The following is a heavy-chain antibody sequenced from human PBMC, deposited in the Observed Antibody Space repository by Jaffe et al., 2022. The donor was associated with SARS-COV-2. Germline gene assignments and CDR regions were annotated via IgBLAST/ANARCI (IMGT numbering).Heavy chain of an antibody. J-gene: IGHJ6*03. CDR3: AREGGYSGYRPYYYMDV. V-gene: IGHV4-34*01. Sequence: QVQLQQWGAGLLKPSETLSLTCAVYGGSFSGYYWSWIRQPPGKGLEWIGEINHSGSTNYNPSLKSRVTISVDTSKNQFSLKLSSVTAADTAVYYCAREGGYSGYRPYYYMDVWGKGTTVTVSS. CDR2: INHSGST. D-gene: IGHD5-12*01. CDR1: GGSFSGYY.